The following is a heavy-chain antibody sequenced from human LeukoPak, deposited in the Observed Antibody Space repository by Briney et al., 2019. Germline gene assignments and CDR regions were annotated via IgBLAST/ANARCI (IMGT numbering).Heavy chain of an antibody. CDR1: GDSVSSNSAA. Sequence: SQTLSLTCAISGDSVSSNSAAWNWIRQSPSRGLEWLGRTYYRSKWYNDYAVSVKSRITINPDTSKNQFSLQLNSVTPEDTAVYYCARGRGYSSSLMNYYYYYMDVWGKGTTVTVSS. CDR2: TYYRSKWYN. D-gene: IGHD6-13*01. CDR3: ARGRGYSSSLMNYYYYYMDV. V-gene: IGHV6-1*01. J-gene: IGHJ6*03.